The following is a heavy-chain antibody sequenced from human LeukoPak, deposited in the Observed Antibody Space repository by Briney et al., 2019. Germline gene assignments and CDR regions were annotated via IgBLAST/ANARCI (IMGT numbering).Heavy chain of an antibody. CDR1: GFTFTSYG. CDR2: ITYDGYYK. Sequence: GGSLRLSCAASGFTFTSYGMHWVRQAPGKGLEWVALITYDGYYKYYSDSVKGRFTISSDTSKNTLYLQINSLRAEDTAVYYCARDLSPVVRASPMGYWGQGTLVTVSS. CDR3: ARDLSPVVRASPMGY. D-gene: IGHD3-10*01. V-gene: IGHV3-30*03. J-gene: IGHJ4*02.